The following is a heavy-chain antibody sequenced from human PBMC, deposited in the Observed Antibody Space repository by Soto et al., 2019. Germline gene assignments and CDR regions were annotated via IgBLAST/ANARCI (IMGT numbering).Heavy chain of an antibody. CDR2: IWYDGSNK. V-gene: IGHV3-33*01. CDR1: GFTFSSYG. J-gene: IGHJ4*02. D-gene: IGHD3-22*01. Sequence: LRLSCAASGFTFSSYGMHWVRQAPGKGLEWVAVIWYDGSNKYYADSVKGRFTISRDNSKNTLYLQMNSLRAEDTAVYYCARSQGNSGYYWVYWGQGALVTVSS. CDR3: ARSQGNSGYYWVY.